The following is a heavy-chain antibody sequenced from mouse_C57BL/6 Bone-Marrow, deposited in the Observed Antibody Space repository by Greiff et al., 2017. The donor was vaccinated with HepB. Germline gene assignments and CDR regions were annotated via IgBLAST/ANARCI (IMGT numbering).Heavy chain of an antibody. Sequence: QVQLQQPGAELVKPGASVKLSCKASGYTFTSYWMHWVKQRPGQGLEWIGMIHPNSGSTNYNEKFKSKATLTVDKSSSTAYMQLSSLTSEDSAVYYCASLLLRYPAWFAYWGQGTLVTVSA. CDR3: ASLLLRYPAWFAY. D-gene: IGHD1-1*01. V-gene: IGHV1-64*01. CDR1: GYTFTSYW. J-gene: IGHJ3*01. CDR2: IHPNSGST.